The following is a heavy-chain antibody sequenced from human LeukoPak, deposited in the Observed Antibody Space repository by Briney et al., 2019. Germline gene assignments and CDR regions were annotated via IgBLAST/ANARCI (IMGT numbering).Heavy chain of an antibody. CDR2: IYYSGTT. Sequence: SETLSLTCTASGGSMTGSYWSWIRQPPGKGLEWIGYIYYSGTTNYNPPLKSRVTISVDTSKNQFSLKLTSVTAADTAVYFCARGGWSLDLWGRGTLVAVSS. V-gene: IGHV4-59*01. CDR1: GGSMTGSY. D-gene: IGHD1-26*01. J-gene: IGHJ2*01. CDR3: ARGGWSLDL.